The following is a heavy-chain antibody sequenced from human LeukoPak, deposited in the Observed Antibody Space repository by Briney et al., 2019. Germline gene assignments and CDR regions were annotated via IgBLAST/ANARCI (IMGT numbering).Heavy chain of an antibody. D-gene: IGHD1-26*01. CDR2: TRNEANIYTT. J-gene: IGHJ3*02. CDR1: GFILSDHY. V-gene: IGHV3-72*01. Sequence: GGSLRLSCAASGFILSDHYMDWVRQAPGKGLEWVGRTRNEANIYTTKYAASVKGRFTISRDDSKNSLYLQMNSLKTEDTAVYYCASPVGATTVRAFDIWGQGTMVTVSS. CDR3: ASPVGATTVRAFDI.